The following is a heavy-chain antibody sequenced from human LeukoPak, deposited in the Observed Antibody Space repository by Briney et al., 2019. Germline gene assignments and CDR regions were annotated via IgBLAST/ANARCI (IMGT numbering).Heavy chain of an antibody. CDR2: IYTSGST. Sequence: SETLSLTCTVSGGSISSYYWSWIRQPAGKGLEWIGRIYTSGSTNYNPSLKSRVTMSVDTSKNQFSLKLSPVTAADTAVYYCARHRYSSSPFDYWGQGTLVTVSS. V-gene: IGHV4-4*07. J-gene: IGHJ4*02. CDR3: ARHRYSSSPFDY. CDR1: GGSISSYY. D-gene: IGHD6-6*01.